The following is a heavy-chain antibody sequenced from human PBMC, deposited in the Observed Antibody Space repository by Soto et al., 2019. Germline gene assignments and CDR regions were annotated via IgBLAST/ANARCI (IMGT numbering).Heavy chain of an antibody. CDR1: GGSFSGYY. D-gene: IGHD3-10*01. J-gene: IGHJ4*02. V-gene: IGHV4-34*01. CDR2: INHSGST. Sequence: PSETLSLTCAVYGGSFSGYYWTWIRQPPGTGLEWIGEINHSGSTNYNPSLKSRVTISVDTSKNQFSLKLTSVTAADTAGYYCARDKITCLFDYWGQGTLVTVSS. CDR3: ARDKITCLFDY.